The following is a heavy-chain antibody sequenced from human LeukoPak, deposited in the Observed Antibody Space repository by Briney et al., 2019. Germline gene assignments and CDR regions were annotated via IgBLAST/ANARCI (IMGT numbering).Heavy chain of an antibody. CDR1: GILFKKYW. J-gene: IGHJ4*02. Sequence: GSPRPSLSASGILFKKYWVNWVRPAPGKGRGGVGNIKQDGSEKYYVDSVKGRFTISRDNATNSLYLQMNSLRAEDTAVYYCARDGGYSYGYTFDYWGQGTLVTVSS. V-gene: IGHV3-7*01. CDR2: IKQDGSEK. CDR3: ARDGGYSYGYTFDY. D-gene: IGHD5-18*01.